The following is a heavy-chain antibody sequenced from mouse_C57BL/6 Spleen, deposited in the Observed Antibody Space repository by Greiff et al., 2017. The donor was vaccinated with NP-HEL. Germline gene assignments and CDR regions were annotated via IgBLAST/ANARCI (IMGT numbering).Heavy chain of an antibody. V-gene: IGHV14-2*01. J-gene: IGHJ3*01. CDR1: GFNIKDYY. Sequence: VQLQQSGAELVKPGASVKLSCTASGFNIKDYYMHWVKQRTEQGLEWIGRIDPDDGETNYAPKFQGKATITADTSSNTAYLQLSSLTSEDTAVYYGARDYGSSDPWCAYWGEGTLVTVSA. CDR3: ARDYGSSDPWCAY. D-gene: IGHD1-1*01. CDR2: IDPDDGET.